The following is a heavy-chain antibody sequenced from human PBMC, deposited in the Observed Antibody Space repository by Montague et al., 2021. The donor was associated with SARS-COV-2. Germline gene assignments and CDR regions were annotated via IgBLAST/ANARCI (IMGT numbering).Heavy chain of an antibody. J-gene: IGHJ2*01. V-gene: IGHV4-39*01. CDR3: ARREYRYGLGL. CDR2: VDYSGNT. Sequence: SETLSLTCTVSGGSISDSSDYWGWIRQPPGKGLEWIASVDYSGNTYYNPSLKSRVTISVDTSKNQFSLKLNAVTAADTAVYYCARREYRYGLGLWGRGTLVTVSS. D-gene: IGHD5-18*01. CDR1: GGSISDSSDY.